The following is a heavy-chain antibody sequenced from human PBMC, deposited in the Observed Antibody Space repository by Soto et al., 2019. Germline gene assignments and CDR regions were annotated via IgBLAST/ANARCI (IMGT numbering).Heavy chain of an antibody. CDR2: MNPDSGHA. CDR1: GYTFTNSD. CDR3: ARRPHCSGGICYYGLDN. V-gene: IGHV1-8*01. D-gene: IGHD2-15*01. Sequence: GASVKVSCKASGYTFTNSDINWVRQAPGQGLEWMGWMNPDSGHAAYAQKFQGRVTLTTSTSTSTVNMEMRSLGSEDTAVYYCARRPHCSGGICYYGLDNWGQGTLVTVSS. J-gene: IGHJ4*02.